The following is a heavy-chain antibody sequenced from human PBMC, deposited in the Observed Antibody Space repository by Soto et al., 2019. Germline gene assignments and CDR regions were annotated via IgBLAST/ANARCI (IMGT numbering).Heavy chain of an antibody. Sequence: SVKVSCKASGGTFSSYAISWVRQAPGQGLEWMGGIIPIFGTANYAQKFQGRVTITADESTSTAYMELSSLRSEDTAVYYCASRTNTYYYDSSGEEGGSFDYWGQGTLVTVSS. CDR1: GGTFSSYA. CDR2: IIPIFGTA. CDR3: ASRTNTYYYDSSGEEGGSFDY. D-gene: IGHD3-22*01. V-gene: IGHV1-69*13. J-gene: IGHJ4*02.